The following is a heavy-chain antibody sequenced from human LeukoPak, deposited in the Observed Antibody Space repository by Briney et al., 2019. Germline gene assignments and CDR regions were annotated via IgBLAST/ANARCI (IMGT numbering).Heavy chain of an antibody. V-gene: IGHV3-7*01. CDR3: AREGLPYSGDH. Sequence: GGSLRLSCAASGFSFSTYWMRWARQTPGKGLGWVANIKGDGSEITYVDSVKGRFTISTDNAKNSLSLQMNSLVAADTGVYYCAREGLPYSGDHWGQGTLVSVSS. CDR1: GFSFSTYW. CDR2: IKGDGSEI. J-gene: IGHJ4*02. D-gene: IGHD4-11*01.